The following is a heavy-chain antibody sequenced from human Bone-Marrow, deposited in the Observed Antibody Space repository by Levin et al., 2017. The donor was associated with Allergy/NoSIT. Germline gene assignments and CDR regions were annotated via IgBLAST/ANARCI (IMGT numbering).Heavy chain of an antibody. CDR3: ARLGSITLVRGVNLMNSRVFDF. J-gene: IGHJ4*02. CDR1: NGSITNSNW. V-gene: IGHV4-4*02. CDR2: INHSGAT. Sequence: GSLRLSCTVSNGSITNSNWWTWVRQPPGKGLEWLGEINHSGATNDNPSLKSRVTISVDGSRNQFSLKMISVTAADTALYYCARLGSITLVRGVNLMNSRVFDFWGKGILVTVSS. D-gene: IGHD3-10*01.